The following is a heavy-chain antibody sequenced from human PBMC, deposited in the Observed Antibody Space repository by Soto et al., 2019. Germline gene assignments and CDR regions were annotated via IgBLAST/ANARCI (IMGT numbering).Heavy chain of an antibody. CDR3: ASRKREEICSSGNCYFTY. J-gene: IGHJ4*02. V-gene: IGHV4-39*01. Sequence: QLQLQESGPGLLKPSETLSLTCTVSGDSISTSNYYWSWIRQSPGKGLEWIGSVFYSGSSYYNPSPPSRGTISVDACRNQFSPRVYTVTAADTAVYYCASRKREEICSSGNCYFTYWGQGTLVTVSS. D-gene: IGHD2-2*01. CDR1: GDSISTSNYY. CDR2: VFYSGSS.